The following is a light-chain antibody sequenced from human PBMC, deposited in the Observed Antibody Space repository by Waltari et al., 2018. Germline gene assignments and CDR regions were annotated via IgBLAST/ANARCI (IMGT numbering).Light chain of an antibody. V-gene: IGLV2-11*01. J-gene: IGLJ1*01. CDR2: DVS. Sequence: QSALTQPRSVSGSPGQSVTISCTGTSSDVGGYNYVSWYQQHPGKAPKLMTYDVSKRPSGVPDRFSCSKSGNTASLTISGLQAEDEADYYCCSYAGSYVFGTGTKVTVL. CDR1: SSDVGGYNY. CDR3: CSYAGSYV.